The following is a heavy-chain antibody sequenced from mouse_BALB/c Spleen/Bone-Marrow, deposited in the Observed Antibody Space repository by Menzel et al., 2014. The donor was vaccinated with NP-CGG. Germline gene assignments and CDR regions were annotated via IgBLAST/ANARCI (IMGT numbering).Heavy chain of an antibody. CDR1: GFNIKDTY. CDR3: ARWDLGRAWFSY. Sequence: VQLQQSGAELVKPGASVKLSCTASGFNIKDTYMHWVKQRPEQGLEWIGRIDPANGNTKYDPKFQGKATITADTSSNPAYLPPSSLTSEAAALHCCARWDLGRAWFSYWGHVTLVTVSA. D-gene: IGHD4-1*01. J-gene: IGHJ3*01. V-gene: IGHV14-3*02. CDR2: IDPANGNT.